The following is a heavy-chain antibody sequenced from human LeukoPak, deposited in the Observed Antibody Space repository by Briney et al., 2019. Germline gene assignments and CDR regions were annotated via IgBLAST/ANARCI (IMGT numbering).Heavy chain of an antibody. CDR3: ARVYYDSTYYFDY. V-gene: IGHV3-53*01. J-gene: IGHJ4*02. D-gene: IGHD3-22*01. CDR2: IYSGGST. Sequence: PGGSLRLSCAASGFTVSSNYMSWVRQAPGKGLEWVSVIYSGGSTYYADSVKGRFTISRDNSKNTLYLQMNSLRAEDTAVYYCARVYYDSTYYFDYWGQGTLATVSS. CDR1: GFTVSSNY.